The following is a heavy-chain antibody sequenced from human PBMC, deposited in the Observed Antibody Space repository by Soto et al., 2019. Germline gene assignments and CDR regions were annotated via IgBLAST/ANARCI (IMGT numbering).Heavy chain of an antibody. J-gene: IGHJ6*02. CDR3: ARDRLRYNWNDFPYYYYGMDV. V-gene: IGHV3-30-3*01. CDR1: GFTFSSYA. CDR2: ISYDGSNK. D-gene: IGHD1-1*01. Sequence: QVQLVESGGGVVQPGRSLRLSCAASGFTFSSYAMHWVRQAPGKGLEWVAVISYDGSNKYYADSVKGRFTISRDNSKNRLYPQMNSLGAADTAVYYCARDRLRYNWNDFPYYYYGMDVWCQGTAVTASS.